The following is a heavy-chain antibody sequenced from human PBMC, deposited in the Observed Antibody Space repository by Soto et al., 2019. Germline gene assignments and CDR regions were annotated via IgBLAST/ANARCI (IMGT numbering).Heavy chain of an antibody. D-gene: IGHD6-25*01. CDR2: VNPTGGST. CDR3: ARHLAAGDS. Sequence: QVQLVQSGAEVKKPGASVRVSCNASGYTFTSYYIHWVRQAPGQGLEWMAIVNPTGGSTNYAQKFQGRITVPFDTSTSTVFMELNSLRYEDTAVYYCARHLAAGDSWGQGTLVTVSS. CDR1: GYTFTSYY. V-gene: IGHV1-46*03. J-gene: IGHJ4*02.